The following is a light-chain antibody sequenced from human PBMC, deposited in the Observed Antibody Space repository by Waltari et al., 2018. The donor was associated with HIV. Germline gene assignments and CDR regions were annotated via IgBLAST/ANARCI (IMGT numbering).Light chain of an antibody. CDR1: RSDVGYYNY. V-gene: IGLV2-14*03. CDR3: CSYTTSITFV. J-gene: IGLJ3*02. CDR2: DVT. Sequence: QSARTQPASVAGTPGQSTTISYTGSRSDVGYYNYVPWHQQPPSKHPRLIIFDVTNRPSGVSDGFSGSKSGNTASLTISGLQPDDEADYYCCSYTTSITFVFGGGTKLTVL.